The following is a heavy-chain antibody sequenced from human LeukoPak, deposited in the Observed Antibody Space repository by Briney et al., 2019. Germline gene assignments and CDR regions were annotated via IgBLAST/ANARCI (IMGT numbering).Heavy chain of an antibody. CDR1: GFTFSSYG. D-gene: IGHD3-3*01. J-gene: IGHJ4*02. CDR3: ARDSLYRDDFWISPLDN. V-gene: IGHV3-33*01. CDR2: IRYDGSYQ. Sequence: GRSLRLSCAASGFTFSSYGMHWVRQAPGKGLEWVAVIRYDGSYQYSADSVKGRFTISRDNSKNTLSLQMSSLRSEDTAVYYCARDSLYRDDFWISPLDNWGQGTLVTVSS.